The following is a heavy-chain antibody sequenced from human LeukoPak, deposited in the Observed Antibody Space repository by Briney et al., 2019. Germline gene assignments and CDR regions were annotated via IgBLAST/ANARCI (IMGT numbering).Heavy chain of an antibody. Sequence: PGGSLRLSCAASGFTFSGYAMSWVRQAPGKGLEWVSAISGSGSSTYYADSVKGRFTISRDSSKNTLYVQVNSLGTEDTAAYYCAKGSYYDSSGSFYFDYWGQGTLVTVSS. CDR3: AKGSYYDSSGSFYFDY. V-gene: IGHV3-23*01. CDR1: GFTFSGYA. CDR2: ISGSGSST. J-gene: IGHJ4*02. D-gene: IGHD3-22*01.